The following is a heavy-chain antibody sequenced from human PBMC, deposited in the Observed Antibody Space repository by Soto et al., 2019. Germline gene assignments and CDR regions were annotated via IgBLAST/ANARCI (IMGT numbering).Heavy chain of an antibody. CDR2: VYHSGST. CDR1: GGSISTGNW. Sequence: QVQLQESGPGLVKPSGTLSLTCAVSGGSISTGNWWSWVRQPPGKGLEWIGEVYHSGSTNYNPSFKSRVAMSVDKSKNQFSLKLNSVTAAATALYYCSRTSTSGTRFDYWGQGSLVTVSS. J-gene: IGHJ4*02. CDR3: SRTSTSGTRFDY. D-gene: IGHD1-1*01. V-gene: IGHV4-4*02.